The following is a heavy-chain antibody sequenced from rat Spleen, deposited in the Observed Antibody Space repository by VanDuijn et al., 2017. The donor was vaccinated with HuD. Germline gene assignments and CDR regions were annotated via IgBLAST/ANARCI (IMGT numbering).Heavy chain of an antibody. CDR3: ARARTYYGYNSYYFDY. D-gene: IGHD1-9*01. CDR1: GFSLTNYH. V-gene: IGHV2-43*01. CDR2: IWAGGTT. Sequence: QVQLKESGPGLVQPSQTLSLACTVSGFSLTNYHVHWVRQPSGKGLEWLGVIWAGGTTEFNSALKSRLTISRDTSKSQVLLKMSSLQTEDTATYYCARARTYYGYNSYYFDYWGQGVMVTVSS. J-gene: IGHJ2*01.